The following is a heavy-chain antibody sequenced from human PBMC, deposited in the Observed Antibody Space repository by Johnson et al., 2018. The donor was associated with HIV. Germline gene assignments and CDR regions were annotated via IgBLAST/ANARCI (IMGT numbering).Heavy chain of an antibody. J-gene: IGHJ3*02. D-gene: IGHD4-17*01. V-gene: IGHV3-30-3*01. CDR1: GFTFSSYA. Sequence: QVQLVESGGGLVQTGGSLRLSCAASGFTFSSYAMHWVRQAPGKGLEWVAVISYDGSNKYYADSVKGRFTISRDNSKNTLYLQMNSLRPEDTAVYYCANLGDYGCFVDAFDIWGQGTMVTVSS. CDR3: ANLGDYGCFVDAFDI. CDR2: ISYDGSNK.